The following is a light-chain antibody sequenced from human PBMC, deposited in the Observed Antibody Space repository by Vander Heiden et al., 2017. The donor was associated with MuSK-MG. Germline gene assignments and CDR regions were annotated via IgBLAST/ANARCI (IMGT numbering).Light chain of an antibody. CDR3: DSYASTSSFV. CDR1: SSDVGAYNY. Sequence: QSPLTQPASVSGSPGQSITISCTGTSSDVGAYNYVSWDQQPPVNARVLVVYEVSDRPSGVCNRFSGAKSGTTASLTISGRWAVAEAEYYCDSYASTSSFVFGTGTKVTVL. J-gene: IGLJ1*01. CDR2: EVS. V-gene: IGLV2-14*01.